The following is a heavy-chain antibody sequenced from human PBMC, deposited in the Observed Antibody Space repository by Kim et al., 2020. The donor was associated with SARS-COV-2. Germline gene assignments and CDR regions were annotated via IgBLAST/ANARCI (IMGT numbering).Heavy chain of an antibody. CDR2: IYYSGSN. D-gene: IGHD3-22*01. CDR3: AGHYVGITMIVVVAARFDL. Sequence: SETLSLTCTVSGGSISSSSYYWGWIRQPPGKGLEWIGCIYYSGSNYYNPSLNSRVTISVDTSKNQFSLKLSSVTAADTAVYYCAGHYVGITMIVVVAARFDLWGQGTLVTVSS. CDR1: GGSISSSSYY. V-gene: IGHV4-39*01. J-gene: IGHJ5*02.